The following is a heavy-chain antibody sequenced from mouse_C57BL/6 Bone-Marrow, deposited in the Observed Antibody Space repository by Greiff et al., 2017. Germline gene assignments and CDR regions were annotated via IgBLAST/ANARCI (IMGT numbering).Heavy chain of an antibody. J-gene: IGHJ2*01. CDR1: DSEVFPIAY. CDR3: ARHYGSGHFDS. Sequence: QVQLQQSGSELRSPGSSVKLSCKDFDSEVFPIAYMSWVRQKPGHGFEWIGGILPSIGRTIYGEKFEDKATLDADTLSNTAYLELNSLTSEDSALSSCARHYGSGHFDSCGQGTPLTVSP. CDR2: ILPSIGRT. V-gene: IGHV15-2*01. D-gene: IGHD1-1*01.